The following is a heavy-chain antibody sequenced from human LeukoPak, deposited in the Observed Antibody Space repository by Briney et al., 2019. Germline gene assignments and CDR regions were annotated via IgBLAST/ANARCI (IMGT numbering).Heavy chain of an antibody. CDR3: AELGITMIGGV. J-gene: IGHJ6*04. Sequence: GGSLRLSCAASGSTFSSYEMNWVRQPPGKGLEWVSYISSSGSTIYYAYSVKGRFTISRDNAKNSLYLQMNSLRAEDTAVYYCAELGITMIGGVWGKGTTVTISS. D-gene: IGHD3-10*02. CDR1: GSTFSSYE. V-gene: IGHV3-48*03. CDR2: ISSSGSTI.